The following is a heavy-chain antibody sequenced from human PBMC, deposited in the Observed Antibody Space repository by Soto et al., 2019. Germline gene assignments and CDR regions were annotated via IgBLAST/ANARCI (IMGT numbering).Heavy chain of an antibody. CDR1: GGSFSGYY. CDR2: INHSGST. V-gene: IGHV4-34*01. D-gene: IGHD6-19*01. CDR3: ARGWGAVADY. Sequence: QVQLQQWGAGLLKPSETLSLTCAVYGGSFSGYYWSWIRQPPGKGLEWIGEINHSGSTNYNPSLXSXVXIXIDTSQNQFSLKLSSVTAADTAVYYCARGWGAVADYWGQGTLVTVSS. J-gene: IGHJ4*02.